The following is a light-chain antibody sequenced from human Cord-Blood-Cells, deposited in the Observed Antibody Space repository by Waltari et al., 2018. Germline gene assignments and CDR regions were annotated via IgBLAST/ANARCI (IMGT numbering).Light chain of an antibody. Sequence: EIVLTQSPATLSLSPGDRATLSRRASQSVSSYLAWYQQKPGQAPRLLIYYASNRSTGIPARISGSGSGTDFTLTISSLEPEDFAVYYCQQRSNWPLTFGPGTKVDIK. J-gene: IGKJ3*01. CDR1: QSVSSY. V-gene: IGKV3-11*01. CDR2: YAS. CDR3: QQRSNWPLT.